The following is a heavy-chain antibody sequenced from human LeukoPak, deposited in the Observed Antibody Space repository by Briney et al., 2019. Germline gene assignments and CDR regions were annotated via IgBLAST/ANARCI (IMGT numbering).Heavy chain of an antibody. V-gene: IGHV3-11*06. CDR2: ISSSSSYI. CDR1: GFAFRDYY. J-gene: IGHJ6*02. CDR3: ARDNREGMDV. Sequence: GGSLRLSCAASGFAFRDYYMSWIRQAPGKGLEWVSSISSSSSYIYYADSVKGRFTISRDNAKNSLYLQMNSLRAEDTAVYYCARDNREGMDVWGQGTTVTVSS. D-gene: IGHD1-14*01.